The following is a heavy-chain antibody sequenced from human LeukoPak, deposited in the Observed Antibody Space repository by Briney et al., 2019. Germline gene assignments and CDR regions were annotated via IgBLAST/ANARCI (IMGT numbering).Heavy chain of an antibody. CDR1: GGSISSGDYY. CDR3: ARETWNDAMGGPYHSFDI. CDR2: IYYSGST. D-gene: IGHD1-1*01. Sequence: PSETLSLTCTVSGGSISSGDYYWSWIRQHPGKGLEWIGYIYYSGSTYYNPSLKSRVTISVDTSKNQFSLKLSSVTAADTAVYYCARETWNDAMGGPYHSFDIWGQGTMVTVSS. J-gene: IGHJ3*02. V-gene: IGHV4-31*03.